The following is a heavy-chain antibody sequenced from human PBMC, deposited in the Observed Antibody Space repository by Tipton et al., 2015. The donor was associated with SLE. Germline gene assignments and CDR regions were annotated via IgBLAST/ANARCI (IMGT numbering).Heavy chain of an antibody. CDR2: INHRGST. CDR1: GGSITRSTYN. Sequence: TLSLTCTVSGGSITRSTYNWGWIRQPPGKGLEWIASINHRGSTYYNPSLKSRVTVSLDTSKNQFSLKLTSVTAADTAVFYCTRTLGYKYFFDHWGQGTLVPVSS. D-gene: IGHD5-18*01. J-gene: IGHJ4*02. V-gene: IGHV4-39*07. CDR3: TRTLGYKYFFDH.